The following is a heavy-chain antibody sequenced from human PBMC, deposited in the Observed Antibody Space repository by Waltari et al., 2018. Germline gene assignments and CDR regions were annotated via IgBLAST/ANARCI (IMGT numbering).Heavy chain of an antibody. Sequence: QVQLQESGPGLVKPSQTLSLPCTVSGGSIRSGGYYWSWTRQHPGKGLEWVGYIFYTGNTYYNPSLKSRVTISVDMSKNQFSLKLSSVTAADTAVYYCARGNSALFWFDPWGQGTLVTVSS. CDR1: GGSIRSGGYY. J-gene: IGHJ5*02. CDR2: IFYTGNT. D-gene: IGHD4-4*01. V-gene: IGHV4-31*03. CDR3: ARGNSALFWFDP.